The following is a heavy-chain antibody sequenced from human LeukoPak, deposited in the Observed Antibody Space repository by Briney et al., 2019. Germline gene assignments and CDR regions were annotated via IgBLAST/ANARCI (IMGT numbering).Heavy chain of an antibody. V-gene: IGHV1-46*03. D-gene: IGHD1-1*01. J-gene: IGHJ5*02. Sequence: GASVKVSCKASGYTFTSYYMHWVRQAPGQGLEWMGLINPSGGSTSYAQKFQGRVTMTRDTSTSTVYMELSSLRSEDTAVYYCARDTAGTSSWNWFDPWGQGTLVTVSS. CDR1: GYTFTSYY. CDR3: ARDTAGTSSWNWFDP. CDR2: INPSGGST.